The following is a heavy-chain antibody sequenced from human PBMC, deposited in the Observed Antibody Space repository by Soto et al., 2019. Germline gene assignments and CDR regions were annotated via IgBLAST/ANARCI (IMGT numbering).Heavy chain of an antibody. V-gene: IGHV4-39*01. D-gene: IGHD3-16*01. Sequence: PSETLSLTCTVSGGSISGSSYYWAWIRQPPGKGLEWIGSIYYSGSTYYNPSLKSRVTISVDTSKNQFSLKLSSVTAADTAVYYCARPNAYYLNFDSWGQGTLVTVS. CDR3: ARPNAYYLNFDS. J-gene: IGHJ4*02. CDR1: GGSISGSSYY. CDR2: IYYSGST.